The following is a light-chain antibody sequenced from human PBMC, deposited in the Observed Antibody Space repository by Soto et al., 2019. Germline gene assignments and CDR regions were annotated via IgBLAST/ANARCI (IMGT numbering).Light chain of an antibody. Sequence: EIVLTQSPGTLSLSPGEGATLSCGASQSVRSNYIAWYQQKPGQAPRLLIYGASSRATGIPDRFSGSGSGTDFTLTISRLEPEDFAVYYCQQYGSSPGTFGQGTKVEIK. CDR3: QQYGSSPGT. CDR1: QSVRSNY. CDR2: GAS. J-gene: IGKJ1*01. V-gene: IGKV3-20*01.